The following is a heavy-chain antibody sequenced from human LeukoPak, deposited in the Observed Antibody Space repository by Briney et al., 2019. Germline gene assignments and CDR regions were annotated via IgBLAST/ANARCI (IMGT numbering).Heavy chain of an antibody. CDR1: GFTFSSYW. CDR3: VRDFSPYCGGDCYFDAFDI. CDR2: LKQDGTEK. V-gene: IGHV3-7*01. Sequence: GGSLRLSCAASGFTFSSYWMSWVRQAPGKGLEWVANLKQDGTEKYYVDSVRGRFTISRDNAKNSLYLQMNSLRAEDTAVYYCVRDFSPYCGGDCYFDAFDIWGQGTVVTVSS. J-gene: IGHJ3*02. D-gene: IGHD2-21*01.